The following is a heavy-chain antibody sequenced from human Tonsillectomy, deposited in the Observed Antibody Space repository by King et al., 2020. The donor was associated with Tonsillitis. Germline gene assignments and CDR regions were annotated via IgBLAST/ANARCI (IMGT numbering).Heavy chain of an antibody. CDR3: AKLFPTVRLVDY. CDR1: GFIFSSYA. CDR2: IFDDGGST. V-gene: IGHV3-23*04. D-gene: IGHD2-21*01. J-gene: IGHJ4*02. Sequence: VQLVESGGGLVQPGGSLRLSCAASGFIFSSYAMSWVRQAPGKGLEWVSSIFDDGGSTYYADSVKGRFSVSRDNSKNTLFLQMNSLRAEDTAVYYCAKLFPTVRLVDYWGQGTLVTVSS.